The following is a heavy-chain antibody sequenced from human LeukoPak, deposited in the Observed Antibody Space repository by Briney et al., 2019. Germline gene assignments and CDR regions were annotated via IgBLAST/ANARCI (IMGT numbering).Heavy chain of an antibody. Sequence: KPGGSLRLSCAASGFTFSDYYMSWIRQAPGKGLEWLSYISSSTGYTNYADSVRGRFTISRDNAKNSLYLQMNSLRAEDTAVYYCARDLRDYYDSSGYSLPFAYWGQGTPVTVSS. D-gene: IGHD3-22*01. V-gene: IGHV3-11*05. CDR1: GFTFSDYY. CDR3: ARDLRDYYDSSGYSLPFAY. J-gene: IGHJ4*02. CDR2: ISSSTGYT.